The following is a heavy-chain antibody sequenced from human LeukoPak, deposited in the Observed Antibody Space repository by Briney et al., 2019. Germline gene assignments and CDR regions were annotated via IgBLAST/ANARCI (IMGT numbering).Heavy chain of an antibody. CDR1: GFIFSSSA. CDR3: AKSRGSGTYCFDY. CDR2: IDNSGTT. Sequence: GGSLRLSCAASGFIFSSSAMSWVRQAPGKELEWVSTIDNSGTTYCPDSVKGRFTISRDNSKNTLYLQMNSLRAEDTATYYCAKSRGSGTYCFDYWGQGTLVTVSS. V-gene: IGHV3-23*01. J-gene: IGHJ4*02. D-gene: IGHD3-10*01.